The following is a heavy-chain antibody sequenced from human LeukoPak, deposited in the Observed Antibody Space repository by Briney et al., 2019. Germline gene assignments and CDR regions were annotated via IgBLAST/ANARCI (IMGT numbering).Heavy chain of an antibody. CDR2: IRQDGGER. J-gene: IGHJ4*02. CDR1: GFTFSTYW. CDR3: AKYSGYDLDY. D-gene: IGHD5-12*01. V-gene: IGHV3-7*01. Sequence: GGSLRLSCVASGFTFSTYWMSWVRQAPGKGLEWVANIRQDGGERYYVDSVKGRFTISRDNSKNSLYLQMSSLRDDDTGIYFCAKYSGYDLDYWGQGTLVTVSS.